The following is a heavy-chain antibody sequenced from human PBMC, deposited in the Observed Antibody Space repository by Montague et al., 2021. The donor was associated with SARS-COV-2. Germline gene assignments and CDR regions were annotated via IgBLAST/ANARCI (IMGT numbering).Heavy chain of an antibody. J-gene: IGHJ6*01. CDR3: ARLREGVVPSPILGVGPYYSYYSMDV. Sequence: SETLSLTCAVHGRSFSGYYWNWIRQPPGKGLEWIGEINHGGSTKYSPSLKSRLTISVDTSKNQFSLKLTSVAAADTAVYYCARLREGVVPSPILGVGPYYSYYSMDVWGRGTTVTVSS. CDR1: GRSFSGYY. D-gene: IGHD3-10*01. CDR2: INHGGST. V-gene: IGHV4-34*01.